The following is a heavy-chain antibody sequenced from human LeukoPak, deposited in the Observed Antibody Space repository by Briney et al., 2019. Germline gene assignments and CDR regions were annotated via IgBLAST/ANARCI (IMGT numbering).Heavy chain of an antibody. Sequence: GGSLRLSCAGSGFTFSTYSMSWVRQAPGKGLEWVSAISGSGGSTYYADSVKGRFTISRDNSKNTLYLQMNSLRAEDTAVYYCAKFGSGSSWYHYFDYWGQGTLVTVSS. CDR3: AKFGSGSSWYHYFDY. J-gene: IGHJ4*02. CDR2: ISGSGGST. CDR1: GFTFSTYS. D-gene: IGHD6-13*01. V-gene: IGHV3-23*01.